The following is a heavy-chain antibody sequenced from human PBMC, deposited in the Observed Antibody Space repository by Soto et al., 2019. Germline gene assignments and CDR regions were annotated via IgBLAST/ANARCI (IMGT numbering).Heavy chain of an antibody. Sequence: SETLSLTCTVSGDSISSGDYYWSWIRQPPGKGLEWIGCIYYSGNTYYNPSLKSRVTISVDTSKNQFSLKLSSVTAADTAVYYCARSQTTVTSYDYWGQGTLVTVYS. D-gene: IGHD4-17*01. J-gene: IGHJ4*02. CDR3: ARSQTTVTSYDY. CDR2: IYYSGNT. V-gene: IGHV4-30-4*01. CDR1: GDSISSGDYY.